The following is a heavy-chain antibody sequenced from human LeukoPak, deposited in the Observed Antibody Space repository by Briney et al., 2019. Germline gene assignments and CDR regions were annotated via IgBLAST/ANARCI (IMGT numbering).Heavy chain of an antibody. V-gene: IGHV3-30*03. Sequence: GGSLRLSCAASGFTFSSYGMHWVRQAPGKGLEWVAVISYDGSNKYYADSVKGRFTISRDNSKNTLYLQMNSLRAEDTAVYYCASVWRALGYTIDYWGQGTQVAVSS. CDR2: ISYDGSNK. D-gene: IGHD5-18*01. J-gene: IGHJ4*02. CDR3: ASVWRALGYTIDY. CDR1: GFTFSSYG.